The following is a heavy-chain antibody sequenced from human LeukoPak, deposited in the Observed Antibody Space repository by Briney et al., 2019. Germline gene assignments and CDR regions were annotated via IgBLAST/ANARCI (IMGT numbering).Heavy chain of an antibody. CDR2: ISSSSSYI. Sequence: PGGSLRLSCAASGFTFSTYSMNWVRQAPGKGLEWVSSISSSSSYIYYADSVKGRFTISRDNSKNTLYLQMNSLRAEDTAVYYCAKVKLLVGGYSYGMVDYWGQGTLVTVSS. J-gene: IGHJ4*02. CDR3: AKVKLLVGGYSYGMVDY. D-gene: IGHD5-18*01. V-gene: IGHV3-21*04. CDR1: GFTFSTYS.